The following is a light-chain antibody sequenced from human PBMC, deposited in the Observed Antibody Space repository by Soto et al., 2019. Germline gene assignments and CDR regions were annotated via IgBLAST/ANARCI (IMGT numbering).Light chain of an antibody. CDR2: AAS. Sequence: AIQTTQSPSSLSASVGDRVTITCRASQAIRVDLAWYQQKPGKAPKLLIYAASSLHSGVPSRFSGSGSGTDFNLTISRLKPEDFANYYCLQDYNYPWTFGQGTKVDIK. J-gene: IGKJ1*01. V-gene: IGKV1-6*01. CDR3: LQDYNYPWT. CDR1: QAIRVD.